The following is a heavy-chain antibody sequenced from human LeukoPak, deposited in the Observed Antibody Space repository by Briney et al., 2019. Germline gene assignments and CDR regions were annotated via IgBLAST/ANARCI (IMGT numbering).Heavy chain of an antibody. CDR1: GLTFSSYA. CDR2: ISDSGSNT. J-gene: IGHJ6*03. D-gene: IGHD3-10*01. CDR3: AKDRAWSGSYYFPQPNYYYYYMDV. Sequence: PGGSLRLSCAASGLTFSSYAMRWVRQAPGKGLEWVSLISDSGSNTYYADSVKGRFTISRDNSKNTLYLQMNSLRAEDTAVYYCAKDRAWSGSYYFPQPNYYYYYMDVWGKGTTVTVSS. V-gene: IGHV3-23*01.